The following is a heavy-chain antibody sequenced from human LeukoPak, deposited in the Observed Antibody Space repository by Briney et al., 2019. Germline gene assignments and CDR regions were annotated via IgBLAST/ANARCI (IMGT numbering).Heavy chain of an antibody. CDR2: TYYRSKWYS. V-gene: IGHV6-1*01. CDR3: ARGGSYPLDF. J-gene: IGHJ4*02. Sequence: SQTLSLTCAISGDRVSINSAAWNWIRQSPSRGLEWLGRTYYRSKWYSKYAASVKGRISINPDTSKNQFSLQLSFVTPEDTAVYFCARGGSYPLDFWGQGILVTVSS. D-gene: IGHD1-26*01. CDR1: GDRVSINSAA.